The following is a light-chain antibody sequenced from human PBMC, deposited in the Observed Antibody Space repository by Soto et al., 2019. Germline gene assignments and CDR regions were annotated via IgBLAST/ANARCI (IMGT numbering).Light chain of an antibody. V-gene: IGKV3-15*01. CDR1: QSISRG. J-gene: IGKJ5*01. CDR2: DSS. Sequence: EIVMTQSPATLSVSPGERATLSCRASQSISRGVAWYQQKPGQAPRLLIYDSSTRATGIPARFSGSGSGTEFTLTLSSLQSEDFAVYYCQQYDNWPPITFGQGTRLEIK. CDR3: QQYDNWPPIT.